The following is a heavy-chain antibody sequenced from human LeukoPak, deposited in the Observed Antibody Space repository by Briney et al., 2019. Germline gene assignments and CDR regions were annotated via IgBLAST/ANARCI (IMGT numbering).Heavy chain of an antibody. CDR2: IYYTGST. CDR1: GGSISSYY. J-gene: IGHJ4*02. V-gene: IGHV4-59*01. D-gene: IGHD3-22*01. CDR3: ARSSYYDSSGYFDF. Sequence: PSETLSLTCTVSGGSISSYYWSWIRQPPGKGLEWIGYIYYTGSTKYNPSLKSRVTMSVDTSKNPFSLKLSSVTAADTAIYYCARSSYYDSSGYFDFWGQGTLVTVSS.